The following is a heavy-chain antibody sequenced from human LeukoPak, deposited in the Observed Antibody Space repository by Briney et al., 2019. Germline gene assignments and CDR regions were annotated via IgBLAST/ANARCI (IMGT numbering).Heavy chain of an antibody. CDR1: SGSISSSSYY. D-gene: IGHD6-13*01. CDR2: IYYSGST. J-gene: IGHJ4*02. V-gene: IGHV4-39*01. Sequence: SQTLSLTCTLSSGSISSSSYYWGWIRQPPWKGLEWIGSIYYSGSTYYDPSLKSRVTISVDTSKNQFSLKLSSVTAADTAVYYCARHGIAAADYWGQGTLVTVSS. CDR3: ARHGIAAADY.